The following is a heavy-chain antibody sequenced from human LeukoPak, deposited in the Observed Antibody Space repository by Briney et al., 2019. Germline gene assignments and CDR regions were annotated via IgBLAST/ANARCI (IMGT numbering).Heavy chain of an antibody. J-gene: IGHJ6*03. V-gene: IGHV4-59*11. Sequence: SETLSLTCTVSGGSTSGRYWTWIRQPPGKGLEWIGYIHYDGRTNYNPSFKSRVIISLDTSNNQFSLNLKSVTAADTAAYYCAYNNAMAVWGKGTTVTVSS. CDR2: IHYDGRT. CDR3: AYNNAMAV. CDR1: GGSTSGRY. D-gene: IGHD1-14*01.